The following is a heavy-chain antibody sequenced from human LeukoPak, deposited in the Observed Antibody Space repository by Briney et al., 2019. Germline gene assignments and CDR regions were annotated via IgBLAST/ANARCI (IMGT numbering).Heavy chain of an antibody. D-gene: IGHD2-8*01. CDR3: AEGSAYCTNGVCPPGWH. J-gene: IGHJ1*01. V-gene: IGHV3-23*01. Sequence: PGGSLRLSCAASGFTFGSYAMTWVRQAPGKGLEWVSAISGSGSATYYADSVKGRFTISRDNSKNTLYLQMNSLRAEDTAVYYCAEGSAYCTNGVCPPGWHWGQGTLVTVSS. CDR2: ISGSGSAT. CDR1: GFTFGSYA.